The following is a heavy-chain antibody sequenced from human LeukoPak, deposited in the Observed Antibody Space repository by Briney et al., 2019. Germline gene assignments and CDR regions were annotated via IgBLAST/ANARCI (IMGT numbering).Heavy chain of an antibody. J-gene: IGHJ4*02. Sequence: GRSLRLSCAASGFTFSSYGMHWVRQAPGKGLEWVAVIWYDGSNKYYADSVKGRFTISRDNSKNTLYLQMNSLRAEDTAVYYCARDGSDYVWGSYRSLYYFDYWGQGTLVTVSS. V-gene: IGHV3-33*01. CDR2: IWYDGSNK. CDR1: GFTFSSYG. D-gene: IGHD3-16*02. CDR3: ARDGSDYVWGSYRSLYYFDY.